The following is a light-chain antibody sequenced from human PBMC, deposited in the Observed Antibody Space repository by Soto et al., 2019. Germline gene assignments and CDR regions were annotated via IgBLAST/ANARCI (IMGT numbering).Light chain of an antibody. V-gene: IGKV3-15*01. CDR2: RAS. J-gene: IGKJ3*01. CDR3: QQYNNWPFT. Sequence: EIVMTQSPATLSVSPGERATLSCRASQSVSSTLAWYQQKPGQAPRLLFYRASTRATGIPARFSGSGSGTEFTLTISSLQSEDSAVYYCQQYNNWPFTYGPGTKVDIK. CDR1: QSVSST.